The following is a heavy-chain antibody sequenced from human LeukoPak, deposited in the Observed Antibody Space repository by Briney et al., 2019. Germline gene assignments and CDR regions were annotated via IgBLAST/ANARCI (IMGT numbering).Heavy chain of an antibody. J-gene: IGHJ4*02. CDR2: MNPNSGNT. CDR1: GYTFTSYD. V-gene: IGHV1-8*01. CDR3: ATGKVGATVFDY. D-gene: IGHD1-26*01. Sequence: ASVKVSCKASGYTFTSYDINWVRQATGQGLEWMGWMNPNSGNTGYAQKFQGRVTMTEDTSTDTAYMELSSLRSEDTAVYYCATGKVGATVFDYWGQGTLVTVSS.